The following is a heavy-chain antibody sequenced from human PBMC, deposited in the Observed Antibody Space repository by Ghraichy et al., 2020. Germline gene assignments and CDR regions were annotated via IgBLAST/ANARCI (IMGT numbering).Heavy chain of an antibody. J-gene: IGHJ3*02. CDR3: AAPHSGRRDVWVVQVFDI. D-gene: IGHD2-21*01. CDR1: GFTFTSSA. CDR2: IVVGSGNT. V-gene: IGHV1-58*01. Sequence: SVKVSCKASGFTFTSSAVQWVRQARGQRLEWIGWIVVGSGNTNYAQKFQERVTITRDMSTSTAYMELSSLRSEDTAVYYCAAPHSGRRDVWVVQVFDIWGQGTMVTVSS.